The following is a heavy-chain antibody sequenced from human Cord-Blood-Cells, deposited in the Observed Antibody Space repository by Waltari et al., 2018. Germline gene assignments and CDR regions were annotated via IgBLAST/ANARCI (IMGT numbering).Heavy chain of an antibody. CDR2: IKQDGREK. D-gene: IGHD7-27*01. CDR1: GFTFSSYW. CDR3: ARSRTGDAFDI. J-gene: IGHJ3*02. V-gene: IGHV3-7*01. Sequence: EVQLVESGGGLVQPGGSLRLSCAASGFTFSSYWMSWVRQAPGKGLEWVANIKQDGREKYYVDSVKGRFTISRDNAKNSLYLQMNSLRAEDTAVYYCARSRTGDAFDIWGQGTMVTVSS.